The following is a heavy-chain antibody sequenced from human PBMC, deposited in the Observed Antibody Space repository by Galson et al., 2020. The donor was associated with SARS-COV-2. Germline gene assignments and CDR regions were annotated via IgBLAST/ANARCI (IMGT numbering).Heavy chain of an antibody. Sequence: GESLKISCVASGFTFSNYAMSWVRQAPGKGLEWVSTISGSGASTYYADSVKGRFAISRDNLKKTLYLQRSSLRVEDTAVYYCAKGVTSSAPYYFDYWGQGTLVTVSS. D-gene: IGHD2-2*01. CDR1: GFTFSNYA. J-gene: IGHJ4*02. CDR3: AKGVTSSAPYYFDY. V-gene: IGHV3-23*01. CDR2: ISGSGAST.